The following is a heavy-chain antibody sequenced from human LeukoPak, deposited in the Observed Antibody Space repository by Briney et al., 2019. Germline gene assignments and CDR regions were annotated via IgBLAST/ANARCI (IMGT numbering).Heavy chain of an antibody. CDR3: TRTVYYYDSSGSHWFDP. D-gene: IGHD3-22*01. CDR1: GYTFTSYD. CDR2: ISAYNGNT. Sequence: ASVKVSCKASGYTFTSYDISWVRQAPGQGLEWMGWISAYNGNTNYAQKLQGRVTMTTDTSTSTAYMELRSLRSDDTAVYYCTRTVYYYDSSGSHWFDPWGQGTLVTVSS. J-gene: IGHJ5*02. V-gene: IGHV1-18*01.